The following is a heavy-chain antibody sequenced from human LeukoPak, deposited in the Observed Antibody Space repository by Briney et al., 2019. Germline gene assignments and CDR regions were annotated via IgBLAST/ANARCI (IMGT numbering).Heavy chain of an antibody. CDR1: GGSISSYY. V-gene: IGHV4-59*08. Sequence: PSETLSPTCTVSGGSISSYYWSWIRQPPGKGLEWIGYIYYSGSTNYNPSLKSRVTISVDTSKNQFSLKLSSVTAADTAVYYCASNYYGSGSLEYWGQGNLVTVSS. J-gene: IGHJ4*02. CDR3: ASNYYGSGSLEY. CDR2: IYYSGST. D-gene: IGHD3-10*01.